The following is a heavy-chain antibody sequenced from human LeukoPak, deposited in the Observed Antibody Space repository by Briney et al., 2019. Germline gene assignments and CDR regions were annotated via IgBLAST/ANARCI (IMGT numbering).Heavy chain of an antibody. D-gene: IGHD5-18*01. J-gene: IGHJ4*02. V-gene: IGHV3-23*01. CDR2: ISGSGSST. CDR3: AKDGHIQLWQDY. CDR1: GFTVSGNY. Sequence: GGSLRLSCAVSGFTVSGNYMSWVRQAPGKGLEWVSTISGSGSSTYYADSVKGRFTISRDNSKNTLYLQMNSLRAEDTAVYYCAKDGHIQLWQDYWGQGTLVTVSS.